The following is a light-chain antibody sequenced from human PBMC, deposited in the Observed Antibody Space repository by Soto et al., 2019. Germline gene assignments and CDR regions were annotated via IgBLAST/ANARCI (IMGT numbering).Light chain of an antibody. J-gene: IGLJ2*01. Sequence: QSVLTQPPSASGSPGQSVTISCTGTSSDIGRYNLVSWYQQYPGKAPKLVIYDVTKRPSGVSDRFSASKSGNTASLTISGLQAEDEADYYCCSHAGRGSVLFGGGTKVTVL. CDR2: DVT. V-gene: IGLV2-23*02. CDR1: SSDIGRYNL. CDR3: CSHAGRGSVL.